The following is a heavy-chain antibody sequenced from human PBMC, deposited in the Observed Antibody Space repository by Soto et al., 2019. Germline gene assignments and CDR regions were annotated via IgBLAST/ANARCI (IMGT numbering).Heavy chain of an antibody. V-gene: IGHV4-59*08. CDR2: IYYSGST. CDR1: GGSVSSYY. D-gene: IGHD4-4*01. CDR3: ARHSNRNYGLYYFDF. J-gene: IGHJ4*02. Sequence: SETLSLTCTVSGGSVSSYYWGWIRQPPGKALEWTGYIYYSGSTKYNPSLKSRVTMSVDTSNNQFSLSVSSVTAADTAVYYCARHSNRNYGLYYFDFWGLGAPVTVSS.